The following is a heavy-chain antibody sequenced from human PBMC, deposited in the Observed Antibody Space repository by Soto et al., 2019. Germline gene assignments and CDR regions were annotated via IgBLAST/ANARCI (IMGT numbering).Heavy chain of an antibody. D-gene: IGHD3-10*01. V-gene: IGHV3-33*01. CDR3: ARGVTMVRGVVPLYYYYGMDV. J-gene: IGHJ6*02. CDR1: GFTFSSYG. Sequence: ESVGGVVQPGRSLRLSCAASGFTFSSYGMHWVRQAPGKGLEWVAVIWYDGSNKYYADSVKGRFTISRDNSKNTLYLQMNSLRAEDTAVYYCARGVTMVRGVVPLYYYYGMDVWGQGTTVTVSS. CDR2: IWYDGSNK.